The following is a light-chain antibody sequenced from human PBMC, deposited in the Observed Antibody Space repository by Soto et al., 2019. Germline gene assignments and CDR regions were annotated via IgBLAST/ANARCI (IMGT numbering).Light chain of an antibody. CDR3: SSYISICTYV. CDR1: SSDIGRYNY. Sequence: QSVLTQPASVSGSPGQSITISCTGTSSDIGRYNYVSWYQQYPGKAPKFMIYDVSNRPSGVSNRFSGSKSGNTASLTISGLQAEVLAEYYCSSYISICTYVFVTGTMVTVL. V-gene: IGLV2-14*01. CDR2: DVS. J-gene: IGLJ1*01.